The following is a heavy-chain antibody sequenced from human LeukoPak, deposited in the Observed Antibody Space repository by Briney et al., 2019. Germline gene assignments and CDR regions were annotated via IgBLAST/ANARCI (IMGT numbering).Heavy chain of an antibody. CDR2: IYYSGST. Sequence: SETLSLTCTVSGGSISSSSYYWGWIRQPPGKGLEWIGYIYYSGSTNYNPSLKSRVTISVDTSKNQFSLKLSSVTAADTAVYYCARGGMESDPWGQGTLVTVSS. V-gene: IGHV4-61*05. CDR1: GGSISSSSYY. J-gene: IGHJ5*02. D-gene: IGHD3-3*01. CDR3: ARGGMESDP.